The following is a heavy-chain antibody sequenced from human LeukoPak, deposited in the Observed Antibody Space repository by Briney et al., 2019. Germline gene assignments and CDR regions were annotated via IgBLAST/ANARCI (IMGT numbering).Heavy chain of an antibody. V-gene: IGHV3-72*01. J-gene: IGHJ4*02. CDR3: ARSRLGSLDY. CDR1: GFFFSDPY. D-gene: IGHD3-9*01. Sequence: GGSLRLSCAASGFFFSDPYMEWVRPAPGKGLEWVGRIKNKAKSYTTEYAASVKGRFTISRDDSRNSLYLQMDSLKTEDTAVYFCARSRLGSLDYWGQGTLVTVYS. CDR2: IKNKAKSYTT.